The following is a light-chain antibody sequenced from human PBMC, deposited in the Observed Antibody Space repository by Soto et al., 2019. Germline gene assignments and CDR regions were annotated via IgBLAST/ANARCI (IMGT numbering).Light chain of an antibody. Sequence: EIVLTQSPGTLSLSPGERATLSCRASQSVSSSYLAWYQQIPRQAPRLLIYGASSIATGIPDRFSGSGSGIDLTLTISRLEAEDFAVYYCHQYGSSPPRTFGQGTKLEIK. CDR1: QSVSSSY. J-gene: IGKJ2*01. CDR3: HQYGSSPPRT. CDR2: GAS. V-gene: IGKV3-20*01.